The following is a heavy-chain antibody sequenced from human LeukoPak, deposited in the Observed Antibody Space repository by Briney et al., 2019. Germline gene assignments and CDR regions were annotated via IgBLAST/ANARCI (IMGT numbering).Heavy chain of an antibody. V-gene: IGHV3-30*03. CDR2: ISSDGNDK. J-gene: IGHJ4*02. Sequence: GGSRGLSCAASGVTFSSYGMHWFRKAPAKGLNGVALISSDGNDKLYGDSVKGRFTISRDDSKSTLYLQMNSLRAEDTAVYYCTTKVIRGNSGDDYGDWGQGTLVTVSS. CDR1: GVTFSSYG. CDR3: TTKVIRGNSGDDYGD. D-gene: IGHD5-12*01.